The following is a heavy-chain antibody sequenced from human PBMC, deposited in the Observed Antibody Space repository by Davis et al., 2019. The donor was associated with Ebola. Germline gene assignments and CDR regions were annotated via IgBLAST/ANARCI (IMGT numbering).Heavy chain of an antibody. J-gene: IGHJ4*02. CDR1: GYTFTSYA. CDR3: ARGSNDILTGYYDY. D-gene: IGHD3-9*01. CDR2: INAGNGNT. V-gene: IGHV1-3*01. Sequence: AASVKVSCKASGYTFTSYAMHWVRQAPGQRLEWMGWINAGNGNTKYSQKFQGRVTITRDTSASTAYMELRSLRSDDTAVYYCARGSNDILTGYYDYWGQGTLVTVSS.